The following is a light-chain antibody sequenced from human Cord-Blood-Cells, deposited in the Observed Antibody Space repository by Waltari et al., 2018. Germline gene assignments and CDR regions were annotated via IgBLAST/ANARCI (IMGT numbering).Light chain of an antibody. CDR2: DVS. Sequence: QSALTQPASVSGSPGQSITISCTGTSSDVGGYNYVSWYQLNPGKSPKLMIYDVSNRPSGVSNRFSGSKSGNTASLTISGLQAEDEADYYCSSYTSSSISYVFGTGTKVTVL. V-gene: IGLV2-14*01. J-gene: IGLJ1*01. CDR1: SSDVGGYNY. CDR3: SSYTSSSISYV.